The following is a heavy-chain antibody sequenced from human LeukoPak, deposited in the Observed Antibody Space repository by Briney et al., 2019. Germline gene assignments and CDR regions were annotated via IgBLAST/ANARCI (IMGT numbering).Heavy chain of an antibody. CDR2: ISAYNGNT. CDR1: GYTFTSYG. D-gene: IGHD3-10*01. V-gene: IGHV1-18*01. J-gene: IGHJ6*02. Sequence: GASVKVSCKASGYTFTSYGISWVRQAPGQGLEWMGWISAYNGNTNYAQMLQGRVTMTTDTSTSTAYMELRSLRSDDTAVYYCARDHGSGSYSYYYYYYGMDVWGQGTTVTVSS. CDR3: ARDHGSGSYSYYYYYYGMDV.